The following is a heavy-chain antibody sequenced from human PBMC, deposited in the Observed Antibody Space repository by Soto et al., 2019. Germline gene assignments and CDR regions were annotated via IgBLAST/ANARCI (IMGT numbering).Heavy chain of an antibody. CDR1: GFTFSSYV. Sequence: EVQLLDSGGGSVQPGGSLRLSCAASGFTFSSYVMRWVRQAPGKGLQWVSSINGSGGSTYYADSVKGRFTISRDNSKNTWYLQMNSLRAEDTAVYFCARGYCSGDTCYHTDYWGQGTMVTVSS. CDR2: INGSGGST. D-gene: IGHD2-15*01. J-gene: IGHJ4*02. V-gene: IGHV3-23*01. CDR3: ARGYCSGDTCYHTDY.